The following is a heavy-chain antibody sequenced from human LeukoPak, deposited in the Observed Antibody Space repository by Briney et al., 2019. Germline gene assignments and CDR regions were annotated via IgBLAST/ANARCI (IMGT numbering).Heavy chain of an antibody. CDR3: ARHTTVGGSLRFDY. Sequence: GESLKISCKGSGYGFGSYWIGWVRQMPGKGLECMGIICPGDSDTRYSQSFQGQVTISADKSITTAYLQWSSLKASDTAMYYCARHTTVGGSLRFDYWGQGTLVSVSS. J-gene: IGHJ4*02. D-gene: IGHD4-23*01. CDR2: ICPGDSDT. CDR1: GYGFGSYW. V-gene: IGHV5-51*01.